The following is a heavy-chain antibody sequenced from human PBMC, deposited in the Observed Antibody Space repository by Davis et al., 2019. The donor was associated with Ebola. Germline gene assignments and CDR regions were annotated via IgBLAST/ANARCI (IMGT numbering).Heavy chain of an antibody. J-gene: IGHJ4*02. CDR3: VRWFAQPAARYFDD. CDR1: GGSFSGYS. CDR2: INHSGST. Sequence: SETLSLTCAVYGGSFSGYSWSWIRQPPGKGLEWIGEINHSGSTNYNPSLKSRVTISVDTSKNHFSLRLTSVTAADTAVYYCVRWFAQPAARYFDDWGQGTLVSVSS. D-gene: IGHD2-2*01. V-gene: IGHV4-34*01.